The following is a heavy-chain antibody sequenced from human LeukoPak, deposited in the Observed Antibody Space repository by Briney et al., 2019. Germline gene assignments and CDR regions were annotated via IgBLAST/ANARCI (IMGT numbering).Heavy chain of an antibody. CDR2: ISPSGGST. J-gene: IGHJ4*02. V-gene: IGHV1-46*01. Sequence: ASVKVSYKAFGYTFTSNYMHWVRQAPGQGPEWMGVISPSGGSTTYAQKFQGRVTLTRDMSTSTDYLELSSLRAEDTAVYYCAKDSLDGWGWLPISRRYSYGYFDYWGQGTLVTVSS. CDR1: GYTFTSNY. D-gene: IGHD5-18*01. CDR3: AKDSLDGWGWLPISRRYSYGYFDY.